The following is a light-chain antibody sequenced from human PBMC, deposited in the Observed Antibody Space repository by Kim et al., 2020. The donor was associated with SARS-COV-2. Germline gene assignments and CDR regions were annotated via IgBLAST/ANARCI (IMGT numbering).Light chain of an antibody. V-gene: IGKV1-39*01. Sequence: ASVGDRVTITGRASQSINTYLNWYQQKPGKAPKLLIYAASTLQSEVPSRFSGSGSGTDFTLTISSLQPEDFATYYCQQSYSTLRTFGQGTKVEIK. J-gene: IGKJ1*01. CDR3: QQSYSTLRT. CDR1: QSINTY. CDR2: AAS.